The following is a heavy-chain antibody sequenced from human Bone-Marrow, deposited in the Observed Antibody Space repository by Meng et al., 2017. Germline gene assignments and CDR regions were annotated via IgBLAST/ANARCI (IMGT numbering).Heavy chain of an antibody. J-gene: IGHJ4*02. Sequence: QVQLQLWGAGLLKSSDTLSLTCAVYGGSFSGYYWSWIRQPPGKGLEWIGEINHSGSTNYNPSLKSRVTISVDTSKNQFSLKLSSVTAADTAVYYCARGELAGTDYWGQGTLVTVSS. D-gene: IGHD6-19*01. CDR2: INHSGST. CDR3: ARGELAGTDY. V-gene: IGHV4-34*01. CDR1: GGSFSGYY.